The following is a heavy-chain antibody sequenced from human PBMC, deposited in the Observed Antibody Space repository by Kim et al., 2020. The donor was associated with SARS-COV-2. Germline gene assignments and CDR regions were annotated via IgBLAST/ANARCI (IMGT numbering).Heavy chain of an antibody. D-gene: IGHD3-22*01. CDR1: GFTFSSYA. CDR3: ARGRARITMIVVVTRNVYDAFDI. CDR2: ISYDGSNK. V-gene: IGHV3-30-3*01. J-gene: IGHJ3*02. Sequence: GGSLRLSCAASGFTFSSYAMHWVRQAPGKGLEWVAVISYDGSNKYYADSVKGRFTISRDNSKNTLYLQMNSLIAEDTAVYYCARGRARITMIVVVTRNVYDAFDIWGQGTMVTVSS.